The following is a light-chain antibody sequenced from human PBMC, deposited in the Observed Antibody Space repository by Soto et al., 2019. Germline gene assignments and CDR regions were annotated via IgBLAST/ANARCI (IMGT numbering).Light chain of an antibody. V-gene: IGKV4-1*01. J-gene: IGKJ4*01. Sequence: DIVMTQSPDYLAVSLGERATINCKSSQSVLFSSNNKNYLAWYQQKPGQPPKLLIYWASTRESGVPDRFSGSGSGTDFTLTISSLQAEDVAVYHCQQYYATPSPTFGGGTKVEIK. CDR3: QQYYATPSPT. CDR1: QSVLFSSNNKNY. CDR2: WAS.